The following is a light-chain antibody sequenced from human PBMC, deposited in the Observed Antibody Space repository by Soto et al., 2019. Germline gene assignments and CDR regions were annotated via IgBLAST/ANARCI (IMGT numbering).Light chain of an antibody. J-gene: IGLJ2*01. CDR1: SSNIGNNA. CDR3: AAWDDSLNGHV. Sequence: QSLLTQPTSVSEAPRQRVTISCSGSSSNIGNNAVNWYQQLPGKAPKLLIYYDDLLPSGVSDRFSGSKSGTSASLAISGLQSEDEADYYCAAWDDSLNGHVFGGGTKLTVL. V-gene: IGLV1-36*01. CDR2: YDD.